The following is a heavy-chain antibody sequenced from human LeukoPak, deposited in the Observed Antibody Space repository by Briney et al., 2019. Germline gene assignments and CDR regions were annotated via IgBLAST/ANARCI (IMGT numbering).Heavy chain of an antibody. V-gene: IGHV4-39*01. CDR2: IYYSGST. CDR3: ARHGDTVVVTAAKLLYNLFDP. J-gene: IGHJ5*02. CDR1: VGSISRSSYN. Sequence: SETLSLTFPFSVGSISRSSYNWGWIRQPPGKGLEWIRSIYYSGSTFYNPSLQSRVTISVDTSKNQFSLKLSSVTAADTAVYYCARHGDTVVVTAAKLLYNLFDPWGQGTLVTVSS. D-gene: IGHD2-2*01.